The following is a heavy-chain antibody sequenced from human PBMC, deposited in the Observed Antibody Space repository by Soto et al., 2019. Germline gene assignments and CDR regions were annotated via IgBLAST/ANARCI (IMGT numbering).Heavy chain of an antibody. V-gene: IGHV4-4*07. J-gene: IGHJ5*02. CDR2: IYPSGNT. Sequence: SETLSPTCTVSGASLSSYYWSWIRQPAGKGLEWIGRIYPSGNTNYKSSLKSRVTMSVDTSKNQFSLKLSSLTAADTAVYYCARGSLQFDPWGQGTLVTVSS. CDR3: ARGSLQFDP. CDR1: GASLSSYY.